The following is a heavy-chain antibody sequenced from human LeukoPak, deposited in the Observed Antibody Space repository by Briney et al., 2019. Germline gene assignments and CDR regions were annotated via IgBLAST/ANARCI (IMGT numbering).Heavy chain of an antibody. CDR3: ARDPSLYYYDSSGYGDY. CDR2: IYHSGST. D-gene: IGHD3-22*01. V-gene: IGHV4-59*12. J-gene: IGHJ4*02. CDR1: GGSISSYY. Sequence: PSETLSLTCTVSGGSISSYYWSWIPQPPGKGLEWIGEIYHSGSTNYNPSLKSRVTISVDKSKNQFSLKLSSVTAADTAVYYCARDPSLYYYDSSGYGDYWGQGTLFTVSS.